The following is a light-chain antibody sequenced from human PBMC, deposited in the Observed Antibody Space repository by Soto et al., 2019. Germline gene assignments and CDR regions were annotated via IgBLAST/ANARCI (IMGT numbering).Light chain of an antibody. J-gene: IGKJ2*01. CDR3: QQYNNWPYT. V-gene: IGKV3-20*01. CDR1: QSVDTTF. CDR2: GAS. Sequence: EIVLTQSPGSLSLSPGQRATLSRRASQSVDTTFFAWYQKKPGQAPRLLIYGASKRATGIPDRFSGSGSGTDFTLTISSLQSEDFAVYYCQQYNNWPYTFGQGTKLEI.